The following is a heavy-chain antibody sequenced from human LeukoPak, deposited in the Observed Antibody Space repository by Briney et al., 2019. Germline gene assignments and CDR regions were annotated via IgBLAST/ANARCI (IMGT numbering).Heavy chain of an antibody. CDR2: ISGSGGST. D-gene: IGHD3-3*01. V-gene: IGHV3-23*01. CDR3: AQYDFWSGYLLS. J-gene: IGHJ5*02. Sequence: PGGSLRLSCAASGFTFSSYAMSWVRQAPGKGLEWVSAISGSGGSTYYADSVKGRFTISRDNSKNTLYLQMNSLRAEDTAVYYCAQYDFWSGYLLSWGQGTLVTVSS. CDR1: GFTFSSYA.